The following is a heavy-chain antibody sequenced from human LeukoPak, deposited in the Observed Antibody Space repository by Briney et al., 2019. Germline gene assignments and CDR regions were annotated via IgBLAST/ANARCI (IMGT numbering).Heavy chain of an antibody. Sequence: GGSLRLSCAASGFTISSNYMSWVRQAPGKGLEWVSVIYNTGSTYYADSVKGRFTISRDNSKNTLYLQMNSLRAEDTAVYYCAREYNGWAFDYWGQGTLVTVSS. CDR1: GFTISSNY. D-gene: IGHD1-1*01. J-gene: IGHJ4*02. CDR2: IYNTGST. V-gene: IGHV3-66*01. CDR3: AREYNGWAFDY.